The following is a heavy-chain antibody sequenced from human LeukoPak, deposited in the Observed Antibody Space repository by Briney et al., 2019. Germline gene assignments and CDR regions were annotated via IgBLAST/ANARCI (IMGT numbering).Heavy chain of an antibody. V-gene: IGHV3-49*03. CDR1: GFTFGDYA. CDR3: TRGFYDILRPFDY. J-gene: IGHJ4*02. CDR2: IRSKAYGGTT. D-gene: IGHD3-9*01. Sequence: GGSLRLSCTASGFTFGDYAMSWFRQAPGKGLEWVGFIRSKAYGGTTEYAASVKGRFTISRDDSKSIAYLQMNSLKTEDTAVYYCTRGFYDILRPFDYWGQGTLVTVSS.